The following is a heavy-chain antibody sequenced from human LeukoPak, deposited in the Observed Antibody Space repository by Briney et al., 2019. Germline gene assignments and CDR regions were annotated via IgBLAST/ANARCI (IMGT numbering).Heavy chain of an antibody. V-gene: IGHV1-2*02. CDR1: GYTFTGYY. CDR3: ARARERYQLLHFDY. Sequence: ASVKVSCKASGYTFTGYYMHWVRQAPGQGLEWMGWINPNSGGTNYAQKFQGRVTMTRDTSISTAYMELSRLRSDDTAVYYCARARERYQLLHFDYWGQGTLVTVSS. CDR2: INPNSGGT. J-gene: IGHJ4*02. D-gene: IGHD2-2*01.